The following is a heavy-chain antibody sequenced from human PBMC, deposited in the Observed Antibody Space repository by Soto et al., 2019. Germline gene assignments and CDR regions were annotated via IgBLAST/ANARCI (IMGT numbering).Heavy chain of an antibody. CDR1: SGSFSSSKW. J-gene: IGHJ6*03. CDR2: IYHSGST. Sequence: QVQLQESGPGLVKPSGTLSLTCAVSSGSFSSSKWWSWVRQPPGKGLEWIGEIYHSGSTHYNPSLKSRVTISVDNSKNQFSLKLSSVTAADTAVYYCACGYDYYYYMDVWGKGTTVTVS. V-gene: IGHV4-4*02. D-gene: IGHD5-12*01. CDR3: ACGYDYYYYMDV.